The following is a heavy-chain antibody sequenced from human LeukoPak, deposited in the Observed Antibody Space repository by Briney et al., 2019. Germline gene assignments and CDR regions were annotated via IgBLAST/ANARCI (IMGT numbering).Heavy chain of an antibody. CDR2: ISSSGSTI. Sequence: GGSLGLSCAASGFTFSSYSMNWVRQAPGKGLEWISYISSSGSTINYADSVKGRFTISRDSAKSSLYLQMNSLRDEDTAAYYCARDRDSGDYTAAPGDYWGQGTLVTVSS. V-gene: IGHV3-48*02. CDR3: ARDRDSGDYTAAPGDY. J-gene: IGHJ4*02. D-gene: IGHD4-17*01. CDR1: GFTFSSYS.